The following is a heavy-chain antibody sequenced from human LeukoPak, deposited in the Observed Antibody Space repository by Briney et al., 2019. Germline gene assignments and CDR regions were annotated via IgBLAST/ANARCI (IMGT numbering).Heavy chain of an antibody. CDR3: AARDYDSSGYGY. CDR1: GGSISSGGYS. D-gene: IGHD3-22*01. CDR2: IYHSGST. J-gene: IGHJ4*02. Sequence: PSETLSLTCVVSGGSISSGGYSWSWIRQPPGKGLEWIGYIYHSGSTYYNPSLKSRVTISVDRSKNQFSLKLSSVTAADTAVYYCAARDYDSSGYGYWGQGTLVTVSS. V-gene: IGHV4-30-2*01.